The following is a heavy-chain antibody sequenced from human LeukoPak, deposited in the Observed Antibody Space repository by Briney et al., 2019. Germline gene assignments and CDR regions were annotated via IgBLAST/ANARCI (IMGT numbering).Heavy chain of an antibody. CDR3: ARDHNVADV. CDR2: LNQDGSVQ. Sequence: GGALRLACVASGFTFSHYWMTWYRQAPGKGLGWVANLNQDGSVQLYGDSVRGRFTLSRDNAKNSVYIQMNRLRVEDTAMYYCARDHNVADVWGQGTMVTVSS. J-gene: IGHJ3*01. D-gene: IGHD2-8*01. V-gene: IGHV3-7*01. CDR1: GFTFSHYW.